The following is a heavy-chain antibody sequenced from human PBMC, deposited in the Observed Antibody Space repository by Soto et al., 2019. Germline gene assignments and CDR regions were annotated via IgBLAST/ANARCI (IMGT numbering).Heavy chain of an antibody. J-gene: IGHJ5*02. V-gene: IGHV1-18*01. Sequence: ASVNVSCKASGYTFTSYGVSWVRQDAGQGIEWMGWISAYNGNTNYAQKLQGRVTMTTDTSTSTAYMELRSLRSDDTAVYYCARDHPDIIVVPAGPWGQGTLVTVSS. CDR1: GYTFTSYG. CDR2: ISAYNGNT. CDR3: ARDHPDIIVVPAGP. D-gene: IGHD2-2*01.